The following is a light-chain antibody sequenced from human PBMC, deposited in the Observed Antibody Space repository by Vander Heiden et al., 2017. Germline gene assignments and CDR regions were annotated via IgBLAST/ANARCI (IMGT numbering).Light chain of an antibody. Sequence: IVLKQSPGTLSLSPGERATLSCRTSQSISSRYLAWYQQKPCQAPRLLIYGASSRATGIPDRFSGSGSGTDFTLTISRLEPEDFAVYYCQQYSSSVMYTFGQGTKVEIK. CDR3: QQYSSSVMYT. CDR2: GAS. CDR1: QSISSRY. J-gene: IGKJ2*01. V-gene: IGKV3-20*01.